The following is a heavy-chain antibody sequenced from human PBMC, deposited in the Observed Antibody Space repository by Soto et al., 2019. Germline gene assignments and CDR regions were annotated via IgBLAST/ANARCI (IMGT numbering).Heavy chain of an antibody. V-gene: IGHV1-69*01. CDR1: GGTFSSYA. CDR3: ARLGVSSHIWCNCFDP. J-gene: IGHJ5*02. D-gene: IGHD2-15*01. Sequence: QVQLVQSGAEVKKPGSSVKVSCKASGGTFSSYAISWVRQAPGQGLEWMGGIIPIFGTANYAQKFQGRVTITADESTSTANRGRGSLKSKDTAVNYWARLGVSSHIWCNCFDPWGKGTLVTSPQ. CDR2: IIPIFGTA.